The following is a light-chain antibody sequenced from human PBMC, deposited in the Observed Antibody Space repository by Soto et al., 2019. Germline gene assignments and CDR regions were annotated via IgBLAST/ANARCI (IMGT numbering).Light chain of an antibody. CDR3: QQYGNSPPYT. J-gene: IGKJ2*01. V-gene: IGKV3-11*01. CDR2: DTT. Sequence: EIVLTQSPATLASSPGEKVTLSCRASQNIKTHLAWYQQKPGQSPRLLILDTTNRATDTPGRFSGTGSGTDFTLTISRLEPEDFAVYYCQQYGNSPPYTFGQGTKLEIK. CDR1: QNIKTH.